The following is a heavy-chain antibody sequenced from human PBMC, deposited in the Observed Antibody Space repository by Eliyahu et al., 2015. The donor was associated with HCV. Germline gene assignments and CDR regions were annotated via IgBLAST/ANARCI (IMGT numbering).Heavy chain of an antibody. Sequence: QVQLQQWGAGLLKPSETLSLTCAVYGGSFSGYYWSWIRQPAGRGLEWIGEINHSGTNNYNPSLESRVTISVDTSKNQFSLKLSSVTAADTAVYYCARAPSYYYASGTHWYFDLWGRGTLVTVSS. CDR2: INHSGTN. J-gene: IGHJ2*01. CDR1: GGSFSGYY. D-gene: IGHD3-10*01. V-gene: IGHV4-34*01. CDR3: ARAPSYYYASGTHWYFDL.